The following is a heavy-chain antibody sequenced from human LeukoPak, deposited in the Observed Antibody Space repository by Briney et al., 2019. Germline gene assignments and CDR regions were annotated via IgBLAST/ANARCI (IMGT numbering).Heavy chain of an antibody. CDR3: ARHFYGSGTNNWFDP. Sequence: PSETLSLTCTVSGASISGSGYYWGWIRQPPGKGLEWIGSIYSSGSTYYNPSLKSRVTISVDTSKNQFSLKLSSVTAADTAVYYCARHFYGSGTNNWFDPWGQGTLVTVSS. CDR2: IYSSGST. D-gene: IGHD3-10*01. CDR1: GASISGSGYY. V-gene: IGHV4-39*01. J-gene: IGHJ5*02.